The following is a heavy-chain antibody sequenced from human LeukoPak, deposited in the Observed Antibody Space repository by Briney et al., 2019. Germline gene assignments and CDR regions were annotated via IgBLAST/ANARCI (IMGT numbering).Heavy chain of an antibody. CDR3: ASPHDSSTSDAFDI. Sequence: KSSETLSLTCAVYGGSFSGYYWSWIRQPPGKALEWIGEINHSETTNYNPSLKSRVTISVDTSKNQFSLKLTSVTAADTAVYYCASPHDSSTSDAFDIWGQGTMVTVSS. CDR1: GGSFSGYY. J-gene: IGHJ3*02. CDR2: INHSETT. D-gene: IGHD6-13*01. V-gene: IGHV4-34*01.